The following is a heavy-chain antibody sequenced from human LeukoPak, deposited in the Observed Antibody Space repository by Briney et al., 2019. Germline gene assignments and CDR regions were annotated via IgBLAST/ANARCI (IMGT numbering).Heavy chain of an antibody. Sequence: SVKVSCKASGGTFSSYAISWVRQAPGQGLEWMGRIIPIFGIANYAQKFQGRGTITADKSTSTAYMELSSLRSEDTAVYYCARDWYYDSSGYYHGPDYWGQGTLVTVSS. D-gene: IGHD3-22*01. V-gene: IGHV1-69*04. CDR3: ARDWYYDSSGYYHGPDY. J-gene: IGHJ4*02. CDR2: IIPIFGIA. CDR1: GGTFSSYA.